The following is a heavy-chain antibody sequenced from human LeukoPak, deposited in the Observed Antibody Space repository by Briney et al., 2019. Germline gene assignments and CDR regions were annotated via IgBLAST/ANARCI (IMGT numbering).Heavy chain of an antibody. V-gene: IGHV3-74*01. CDR3: AKELLWFGELSPGY. J-gene: IGHJ4*02. Sequence: GGSLRLPCAASGFTFSGFWMHWVRQAPGKGLVWVSCISFDGSDATYADSVKGRFTISRDNSKNTLYLQMNSLRAEDTAVYYCAKELLWFGELSPGYWGQGTLVTVS. CDR2: ISFDGSDA. CDR1: GFTFSGFW. D-gene: IGHD3-10*01.